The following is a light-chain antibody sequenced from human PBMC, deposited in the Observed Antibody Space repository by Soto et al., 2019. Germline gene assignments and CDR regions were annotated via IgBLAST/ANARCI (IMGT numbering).Light chain of an antibody. CDR2: GAS. Sequence: DIVLTQSPDTLSLSPGERATLSCRASQSVSSNYLAWYQQKPGQAPRLLIYGASTRATGIPDRFSGSWSGTDFTLTISRLEPEDFAVYYCQQYGSSSYTFGQGTRLEIK. CDR1: QSVSSNY. J-gene: IGKJ2*01. V-gene: IGKV3-20*01. CDR3: QQYGSSSYT.